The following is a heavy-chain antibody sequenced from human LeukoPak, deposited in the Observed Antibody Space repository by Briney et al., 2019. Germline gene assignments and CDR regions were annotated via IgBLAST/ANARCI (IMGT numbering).Heavy chain of an antibody. CDR1: GFTFSSYS. CDR2: ISSSSYI. V-gene: IGHV3-21*06. Sequence: PGGSLRLSCAASGFTFSSYSMNWVRQAPGKGLEWVSSISSSSYIYYADSVKGRFTISRDNAKNSLYLQMNSLRAEDTAVYYCARDVSHYYDSSGYYSGWGQGTLVTVSS. D-gene: IGHD3-22*01. CDR3: ARDVSHYYDSSGYYSG. J-gene: IGHJ4*02.